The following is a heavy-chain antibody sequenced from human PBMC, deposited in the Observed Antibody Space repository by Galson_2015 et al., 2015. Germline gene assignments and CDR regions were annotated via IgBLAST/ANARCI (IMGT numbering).Heavy chain of an antibody. V-gene: IGHV3-23*01. CDR1: NFIFGSFA. CDR3: AKDLEGSTKMYFDC. D-gene: IGHD2-8*01. J-gene: IGHJ4*02. CDR2: ISGSGTAT. Sequence: SLRLSCAASNFIFGSFAMSWVRQAPGKGLEWVSVISGSGTATNYADSVKGRFTISRDNSRNMLYLQMNSLRAEDTAVYYCAKDLEGSTKMYFDCRGQGTLVTVSS.